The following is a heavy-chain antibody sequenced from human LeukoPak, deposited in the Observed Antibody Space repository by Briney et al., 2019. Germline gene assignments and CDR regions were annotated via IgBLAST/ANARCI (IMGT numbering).Heavy chain of an antibody. CDR1: GGSISSGGYY. Sequence: PSETLSLTCTVSGGSISSGGYYWSWIRQHPGKGLEWIGYIYYSGSTYYNPSLKSRVTISVDTSKNQFSLKLSSVTAADTAVYYCARDLGISNSSSWYAYYYYYGMDVWGQGTTVTVSS. J-gene: IGHJ6*02. CDR3: ARDLGISNSSSWYAYYYYYGMDV. D-gene: IGHD6-13*01. V-gene: IGHV4-31*03. CDR2: IYYSGST.